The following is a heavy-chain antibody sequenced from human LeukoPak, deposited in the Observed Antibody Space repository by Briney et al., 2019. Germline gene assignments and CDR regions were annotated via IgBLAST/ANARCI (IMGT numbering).Heavy chain of an antibody. CDR3: ARHVSGGYSSPYYYYMDV. Sequence: GESLKISCKGSGYSFTSYWIGWVRQMPGKGLEWMGIIYPGDSDTRHSPSFQGQVTISADKSISTAYLQWSSLKASDTAMYYCARHVSGGYSSPYYYYMDVWGKGTTVTVSS. D-gene: IGHD3-10*01. J-gene: IGHJ6*03. CDR2: IYPGDSDT. CDR1: GYSFTSYW. V-gene: IGHV5-51*01.